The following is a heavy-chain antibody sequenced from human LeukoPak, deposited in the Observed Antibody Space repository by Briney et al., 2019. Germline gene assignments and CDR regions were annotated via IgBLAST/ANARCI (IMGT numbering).Heavy chain of an antibody. J-gene: IGHJ5*02. D-gene: IGHD4-17*01. CDR3: ARDRGGDYQKNWFDP. CDR2: IIPIFGTA. CDR1: GGTFSSYA. V-gene: IGHV1-69*05. Sequence: SVKVSCKASGGTFSSYAISWVRQAPGQGLEWMGRIIPIFGTANYAQKFQGRVTITTDESTSTAYMELSSLRSEDTAVNYCARDRGGDYQKNWFDPWGQGTLVTVSS.